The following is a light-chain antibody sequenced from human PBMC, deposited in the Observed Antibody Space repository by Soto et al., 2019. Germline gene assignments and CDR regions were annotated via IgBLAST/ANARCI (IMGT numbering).Light chain of an antibody. CDR3: QQYDTSPRT. CDR2: GAS. CDR1: QSFTSGY. Sequence: EIVLTQSPGTLSLSPGERATVSCRASQSFTSGYLAWYHQRPGQAPRLLIYGASRRATGVPDRFSGSESETDFTLTISGLEPEDFAVYYCQQYDTSPRTFGQGTKVEIK. V-gene: IGKV3-20*01. J-gene: IGKJ1*01.